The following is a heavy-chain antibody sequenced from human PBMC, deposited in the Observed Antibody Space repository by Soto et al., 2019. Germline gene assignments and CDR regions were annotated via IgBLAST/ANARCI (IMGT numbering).Heavy chain of an antibody. CDR2: IYHSGSN. CDR1: GGSISSSNW. CDR3: ARVGMATSHGRFDY. Sequence: QVQLQESGPGLVKPSGTLSLTCAVSGGSISSSNWWSWVRQPPGKGLEGIGEIYHSGSNNYNPSLKSQVTISVDKSKNQFSLKLSSVTAADTAVYYCARVGMATSHGRFDYWGQGPLVTVSS. J-gene: IGHJ4*02. D-gene: IGHD5-12*01. V-gene: IGHV4-4*02.